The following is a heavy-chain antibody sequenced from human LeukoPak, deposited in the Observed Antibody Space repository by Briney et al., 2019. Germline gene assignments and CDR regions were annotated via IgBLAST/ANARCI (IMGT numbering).Heavy chain of an antibody. Sequence: SETLSLTCTVSGGSISSYYWRWIRQPAGKGLEWIGRIYTSGSTNYNPSLKSRVTMSVDTSKNQFSLKLSSVTAADTAVYYCARDQINSGSYFSWFDPWGQGTLVTVSS. J-gene: IGHJ5*02. CDR1: GGSISSYY. CDR2: IYTSGST. CDR3: ARDQINSGSYFSWFDP. V-gene: IGHV4-4*07. D-gene: IGHD1-26*01.